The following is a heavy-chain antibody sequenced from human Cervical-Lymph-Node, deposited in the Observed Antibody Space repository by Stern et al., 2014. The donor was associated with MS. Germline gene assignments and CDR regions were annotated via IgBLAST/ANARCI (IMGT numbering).Heavy chain of an antibody. V-gene: IGHV3-66*01. CDR3: AREIAGRRFED. J-gene: IGHJ4*02. Sequence: EVHLVESGGGLVQPGGSPRLSCEASGFPVGASYMNWVRQAPGKGLEWVSRIHTVGTTHYADSVKGRFTISRANAKNALYLQMDRLTVEDTAVYYCAREIAGRRFEDWGRGTLVAVSP. CDR2: IHTVGTT. D-gene: IGHD6-6*01. CDR1: GFPVGASY.